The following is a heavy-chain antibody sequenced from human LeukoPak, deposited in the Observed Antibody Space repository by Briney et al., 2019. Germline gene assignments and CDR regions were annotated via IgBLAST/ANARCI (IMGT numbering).Heavy chain of an antibody. V-gene: IGHV4-59*12. Sequence: PSETLSLTCTVSGGSISSYYWSWIRQPPGKGLEWIAYLFYSGSTDYNPSLESRVTISVDTSKNQFSLKLNSVTAADTAVYYCAREQGTGTSSRYFDYWGQGTLVTVSS. CDR3: AREQGTGTSSRYFDY. CDR1: GGSISSYY. J-gene: IGHJ4*02. D-gene: IGHD1-1*01. CDR2: LFYSGST.